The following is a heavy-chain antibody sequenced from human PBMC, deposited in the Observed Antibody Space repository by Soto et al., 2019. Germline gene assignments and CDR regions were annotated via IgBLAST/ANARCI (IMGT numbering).Heavy chain of an antibody. Sequence: GESLKISCKGSGYSFTSYWIGWVRQMPGKGLESMGIIYPGDSDTRYSPSFQGQVTISADKSISTAYLQWSSLKASDTAMYYCARTAAAGKYYYGMDAWGQGTTVTVSS. CDR3: ARTAAAGKYYYGMDA. CDR1: GYSFTSYW. D-gene: IGHD6-13*01. CDR2: IYPGDSDT. V-gene: IGHV5-51*01. J-gene: IGHJ6*02.